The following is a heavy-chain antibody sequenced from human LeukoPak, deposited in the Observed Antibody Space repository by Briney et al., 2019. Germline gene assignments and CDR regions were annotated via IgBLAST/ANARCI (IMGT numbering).Heavy chain of an antibody. CDR1: GGTFSSYA. Sequence: ASVKVSCKASGGTFSSYAISWVRQAPGQGLEWMGWISAYNGNTNYAQKLQGRVTMTTDTSTSTAYMELRSLRSDDTAVYYCARDGTVTAMAYNFDYWGQGTLVTVSS. V-gene: IGHV1-18*01. CDR2: ISAYNGNT. D-gene: IGHD5-18*01. J-gene: IGHJ4*02. CDR3: ARDGTVTAMAYNFDY.